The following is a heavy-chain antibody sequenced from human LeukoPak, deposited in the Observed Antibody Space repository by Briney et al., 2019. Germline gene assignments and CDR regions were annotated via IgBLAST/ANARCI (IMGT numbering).Heavy chain of an antibody. V-gene: IGHV4-39*02. J-gene: IGHJ4*02. Sequence: SETLSLTCTVSGGSISSSSYYWGWIRQPPGKGLEWIGNIYYSGTSYYNPSLKSRVTISVDTSKNQFSLKLSSVTAADTAVYYCARDISGYITFDYWGQGTPVTVSS. CDR2: IYYSGTS. CDR3: ARDISGYITFDY. CDR1: GGSISSSSYY. D-gene: IGHD5-12*01.